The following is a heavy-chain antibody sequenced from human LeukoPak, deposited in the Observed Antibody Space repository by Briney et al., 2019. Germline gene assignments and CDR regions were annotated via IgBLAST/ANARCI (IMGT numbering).Heavy chain of an antibody. J-gene: IGHJ4*02. CDR3: ARDGVRGGSASGWTPYYFDY. Sequence: GGSLRLSCAASGFTFSSYGMHWVRQAPGKGLEWVAVIWYDGSNKYYADSVKGRFTISRDNSKNTLYLQMNSLRAEGTAVYYCARDGVRGGSASGWTPYYFDYWGQGTLVTVSS. CDR1: GFTFSSYG. CDR2: IWYDGSNK. D-gene: IGHD6-19*01. V-gene: IGHV3-33*08.